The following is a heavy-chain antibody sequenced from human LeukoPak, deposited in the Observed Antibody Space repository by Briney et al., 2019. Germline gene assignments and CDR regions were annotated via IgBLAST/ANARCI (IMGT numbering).Heavy chain of an antibody. J-gene: IGHJ4*02. CDR3: AKHYVRSHDY. D-gene: IGHD3-10*02. CDR2: IQYDGTTK. CDR1: GFALSGYA. V-gene: IGHV3-30*02. Sequence: PGGSLRLSCAASGFALSGYAMHWVRQAPGKGLEWLAFIQYDGTTKYGDSMKGRFTISRDNSKNSLYLQMNSLRVEDTAIYYCAKHYVRSHDYWGQGTLVTVSS.